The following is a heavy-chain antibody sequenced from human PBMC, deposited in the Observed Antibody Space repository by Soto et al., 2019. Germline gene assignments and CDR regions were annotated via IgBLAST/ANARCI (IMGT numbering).Heavy chain of an antibody. D-gene: IGHD1-1*01. V-gene: IGHV3-13*01. CDR1: GFIFTKYD. CDR2: VGTSDDK. CDR3: AATPSGRTGFDF. Sequence: EVQVVESGGGSVQPGGSLRLSCVASGFIFTKYDMHWVRQVPGKGLEWISAVGTSDDKYYGTSVKGRFTVSRENAKSPSYLQMDSLREGETAVYYCAATPSGRTGFDFWGQGSLVTVSS. J-gene: IGHJ5*01.